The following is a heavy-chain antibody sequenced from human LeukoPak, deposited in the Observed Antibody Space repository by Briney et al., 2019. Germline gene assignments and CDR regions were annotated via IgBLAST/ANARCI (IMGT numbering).Heavy chain of an antibody. CDR1: GGSISSSSYY. CDR2: IYYSGST. V-gene: IGHV4-39*01. Sequence: SETLSLTCTVSGGSISSSSYYWGWIRQPPGKGLEWIGSIYYSGSTYYNSSLKSRVTISVDTSKNQFSLKLSSVTAADTAVYYCARIRISMIVVVKGAAAFDIWGQGTMVTVS. CDR3: ARIRISMIVVVKGAAAFDI. D-gene: IGHD3-22*01. J-gene: IGHJ3*02.